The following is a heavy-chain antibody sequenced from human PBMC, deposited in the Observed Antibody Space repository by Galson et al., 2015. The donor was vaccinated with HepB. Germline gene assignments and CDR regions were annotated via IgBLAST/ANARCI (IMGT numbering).Heavy chain of an antibody. D-gene: IGHD6-19*01. V-gene: IGHV3-7*01. CDR2: INEDGSDK. CDR3: ATRGQAMAD. Sequence: SLRLSCAASGFPFNTYWMTWVRQAPGKGLEWVANINEDGSDKNYVDSVKGRFIISRDNAKRALYLQMNSLRAGDTAVYYCATRGQAMADWGQGTLVTVSS. CDR1: GFPFNTYW. J-gene: IGHJ4*02.